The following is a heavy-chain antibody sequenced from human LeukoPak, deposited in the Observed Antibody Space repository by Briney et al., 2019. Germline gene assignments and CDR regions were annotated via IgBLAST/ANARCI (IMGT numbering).Heavy chain of an antibody. D-gene: IGHD3-22*01. V-gene: IGHV4-59*01. J-gene: IGHJ4*02. Sequence: PSETLSLTCTVSGGSISTYYWSWIRQPPGKGLEWIGYVYYSGSTNYNPSLKSRVTISVDTSKNQFSLKLSSVTAADTAVYYCARGRAGYYDSSSLYYFDYWGQGTLVTVSS. CDR2: VYYSGST. CDR3: ARGRAGYYDSSSLYYFDY. CDR1: GGSISTYY.